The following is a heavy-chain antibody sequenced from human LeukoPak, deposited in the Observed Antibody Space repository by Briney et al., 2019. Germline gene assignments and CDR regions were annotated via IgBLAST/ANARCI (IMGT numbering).Heavy chain of an antibody. Sequence: GGSLRLSCAASGFTFSSYSMNWVRQAPGKGLEWVAVITYDGSNKYYADSVKGRFTISRDNSKNTLYLQMNSLRAEDTAVYYCAKSRGIVVVPAAVYYYYYGMDVWGQGTTVTVSS. D-gene: IGHD2-2*01. V-gene: IGHV3-30*18. J-gene: IGHJ6*02. CDR2: ITYDGSNK. CDR3: AKSRGIVVVPAAVYYYYYGMDV. CDR1: GFTFSSYS.